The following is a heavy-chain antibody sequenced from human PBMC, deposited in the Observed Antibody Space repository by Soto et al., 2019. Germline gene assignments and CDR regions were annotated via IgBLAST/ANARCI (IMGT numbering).Heavy chain of an antibody. CDR2: IFWNDDE. CDR3: VHTGYSYDPFGY. CDR1: GFSLTTSGAG. Sequence: SGPTLVNPTQSLTLTCTFSGFSLTTSGAGLCWIREPPGKALAWLALIFWNDDERYGPSVNSRLTITNDTCKNQVVLTMTNMDPVDTGTYYCVHTGYSYDPFGYWGRGTLVTVSS. J-gene: IGHJ4*02. D-gene: IGHD5-18*01. V-gene: IGHV2-5*04.